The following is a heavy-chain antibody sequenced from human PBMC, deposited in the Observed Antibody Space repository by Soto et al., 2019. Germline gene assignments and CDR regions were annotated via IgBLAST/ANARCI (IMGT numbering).Heavy chain of an antibody. D-gene: IGHD2-2*02. CDR3: ARDQDGAGHTADY. CDR1: GFTFSSYW. J-gene: IGHJ4*02. CDR2: INNDGSYT. Sequence: PGGSLRLSCGASGFTFSSYWMHWFRQAPGKGLVWVSRINNDGSYTPYADSVKGRFTISRDNAKSTLYLQMNSLRVEDTAVYYCARDQDGAGHTADYCGQGTLVTVS. V-gene: IGHV3-74*01.